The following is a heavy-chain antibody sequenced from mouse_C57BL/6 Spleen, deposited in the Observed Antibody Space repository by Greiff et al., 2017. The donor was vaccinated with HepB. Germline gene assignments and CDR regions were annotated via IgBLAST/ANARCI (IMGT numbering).Heavy chain of an antibody. J-gene: IGHJ4*01. V-gene: IGHV1-69*01. CDR2: IDPSDSYT. CDR3: ARYGTVYYAMDY. Sequence: QVQLKQPGAELVMPGASVKLSCKASGYTFTSYWMHWVKQRPGQGLEWIGEIDPSDSYTNYNQKFKGKSTLTVDKSSSTAYMQLSSLTSEDSAVYYCARYGTVYYAMDYWGQGTSVTVSS. CDR1: GYTFTSYW. D-gene: IGHD1-1*01.